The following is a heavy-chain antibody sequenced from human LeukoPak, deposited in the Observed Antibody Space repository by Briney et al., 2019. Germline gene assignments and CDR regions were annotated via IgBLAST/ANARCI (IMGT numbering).Heavy chain of an antibody. CDR2: ISGSGGST. Sequence: GGSLRLSCAASGFTFSSYAMSWVRQAPGKGLKWVSAISGSGGSTYYADSVKGRFTISRNNSKNTLYLQMNSLRAEDTAVYYCAKVYVSMIVVVTTYYFDYWGQGTLVTVSS. V-gene: IGHV3-23*01. CDR1: GFTFSSYA. CDR3: AKVYVSMIVVVTTYYFDY. J-gene: IGHJ4*02. D-gene: IGHD3-22*01.